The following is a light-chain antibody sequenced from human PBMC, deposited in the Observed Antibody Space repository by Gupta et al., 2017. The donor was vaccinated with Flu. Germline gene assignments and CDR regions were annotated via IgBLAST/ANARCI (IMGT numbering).Light chain of an antibody. CDR2: ENN. Sequence: GSSSNIGNNYGSWYQQLPGTAPKLLIYENNKRPSGSPDRFSGSKSGTSATLGITGLQTGDEADYYCGTWDSSLSALFGGGTKLTVL. CDR3: GTWDSSLSAL. CDR1: SSNIGNNY. J-gene: IGLJ3*02. V-gene: IGLV1-51*02.